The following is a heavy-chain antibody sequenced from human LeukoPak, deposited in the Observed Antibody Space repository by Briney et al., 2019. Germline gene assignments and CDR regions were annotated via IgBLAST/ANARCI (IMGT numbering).Heavy chain of an antibody. D-gene: IGHD6-19*01. CDR1: GYTFIGYY. CDR2: IIPIFGTA. CDR3: ARDSIAVPRGYYYYMDV. V-gene: IGHV1-69*05. Sequence: SVKVSCKASGYTFIGYYIQWLRQAPGQGLEWMGGIIPIFGTANYAQKFQGRVTITTDESTSTAYMELSSLRSEDTAVYYCARDSIAVPRGYYYYMDVWGKGTTVTVSS. J-gene: IGHJ6*03.